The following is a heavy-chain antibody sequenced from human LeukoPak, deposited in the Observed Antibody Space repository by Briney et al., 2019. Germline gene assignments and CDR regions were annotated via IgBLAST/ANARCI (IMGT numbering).Heavy chain of an antibody. V-gene: IGHV3-23*01. D-gene: IGHD4-11*01. CDR1: GFTFSNYA. CDR2: ISYSGDST. J-gene: IGHJ4*02. Sequence: QPGGSLRLSCAASGFTFSNYAMSWARQAPGKGLEWVSAISYSGDSTYYADSVKGRFTISRDNSKNTLYLQMNSLRAEDTAVYYCAKRSTVPYFDYWGQGTLVTVSS. CDR3: AKRSTVPYFDY.